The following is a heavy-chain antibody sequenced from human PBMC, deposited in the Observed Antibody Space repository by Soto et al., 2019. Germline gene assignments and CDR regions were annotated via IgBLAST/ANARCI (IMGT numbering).Heavy chain of an antibody. J-gene: IGHJ3*02. CDR2: IYHSGST. CDR1: GGSISSGGYS. D-gene: IGHD2-15*01. V-gene: IGHV4-30-2*01. Sequence: PSETLSLTCAVSGGSISSGGYSWSWIRQPPGKGLEWIGYIYHSGSTYYNPSLKSRVTISVDRSKNQFSLKLSSVTAADTAVYYCAKGGWCSGGSCYTAFDIWGQGTMVT. CDR3: AKGGWCSGGSCYTAFDI.